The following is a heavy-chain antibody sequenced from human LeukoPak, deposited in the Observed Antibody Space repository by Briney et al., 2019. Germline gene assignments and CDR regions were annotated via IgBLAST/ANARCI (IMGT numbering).Heavy chain of an antibody. D-gene: IGHD3-22*01. V-gene: IGHV4-59*01. CDR1: GASISSSY. CDR3: VRGNYDNRGYSNAFDI. Sequence: PSETLSLTCTVSGASISSSYWSWIRQPPGKRLEWFGYIYYNGNTNSNPSLKSRVTISADTSKNQFSLNLSSVTAADTAVYYCVRGNYDNRGYSNAFDIWGQGAMVTVSS. J-gene: IGHJ3*02. CDR2: IYYNGNT.